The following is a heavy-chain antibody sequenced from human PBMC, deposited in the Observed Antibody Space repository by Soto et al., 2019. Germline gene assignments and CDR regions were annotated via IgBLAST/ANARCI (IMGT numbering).Heavy chain of an antibody. CDR2: ISAYNANT. V-gene: IGHV1-18*01. J-gene: IGHJ5*02. CDR3: ARGENWFDP. Sequence: GASLKVSCKASGYTFTSYGINWVRQAPGQGLEWMGWISAYNANTHYAQKLQGRVTMTTDTFTSTAYMELRSLRSDDKAVYYCARGENWFDPWGQGTLVNVSS. CDR1: GYTFTSYG.